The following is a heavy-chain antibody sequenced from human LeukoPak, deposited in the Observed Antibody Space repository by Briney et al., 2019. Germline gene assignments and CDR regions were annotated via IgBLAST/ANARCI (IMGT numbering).Heavy chain of an antibody. Sequence: PGGSLRLSCAASGFTFDDYAMHWVRQAPGKGLEWVSGISWNSGSIGYADSVKGRFTISRDNAKNSLYLQMNSLRAEDTAVYYCASGLELDYWGQGTLVTVSS. D-gene: IGHD6-25*01. J-gene: IGHJ4*02. CDR1: GFTFDDYA. CDR3: ASGLELDY. V-gene: IGHV3-9*01. CDR2: ISWNSGSI.